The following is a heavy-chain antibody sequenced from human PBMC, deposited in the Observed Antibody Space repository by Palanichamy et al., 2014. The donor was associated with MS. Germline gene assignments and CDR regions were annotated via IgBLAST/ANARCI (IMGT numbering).Heavy chain of an antibody. J-gene: IGHJ4*02. CDR2: ISGSGGST. CDR1: GFTFSSYA. Sequence: EVQLLESGGGLVQPGGSLRLSCAASGFTFSSYAMSWVHQGSRGRGWSGVSAISGSGGSTYYADSVKGRFTISRDNSKNTLYLQMNSLRAEDTAVYYCATPIYDYVWGSYPYWGQGTLVTVSS. CDR3: ATPIYDYVWGSYPY. D-gene: IGHD3-16*02. V-gene: IGHV3-23*01.